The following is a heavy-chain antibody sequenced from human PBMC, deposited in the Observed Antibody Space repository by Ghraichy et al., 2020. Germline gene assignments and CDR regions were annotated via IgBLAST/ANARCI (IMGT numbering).Heavy chain of an antibody. J-gene: IGHJ6*02. Sequence: GESLNISCKGSGYSFTSYWIGWVRQMPGKGLEWMGIIYPGDSDTRYSPSFQGQVTISADKSIRTAYLQLSSLKALDTAMDYCARLKAVAGIDYYYGMDVWGQGTTVTVSS. V-gene: IGHV5-51*01. CDR3: ARLKAVAGIDYYYGMDV. CDR2: IYPGDSDT. CDR1: GYSFTSYW. D-gene: IGHD6-19*01.